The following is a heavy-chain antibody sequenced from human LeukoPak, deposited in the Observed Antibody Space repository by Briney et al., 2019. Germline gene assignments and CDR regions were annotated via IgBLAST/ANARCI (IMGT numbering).Heavy chain of an antibody. V-gene: IGHV4-4*07. D-gene: IGHD3-22*01. Sequence: PSETLSLTCTVSGGSISSYYWSWIRQPAGKGLEWIGRIYTSGSTNYNPSLKSRVTMSVDTSKNQFSLKLSSVTAADTAVYYCARDRYYDSSGYYYIGYHYWGQGTLVTVSS. CDR3: ARDRYYDSSGYYYIGYHY. CDR1: GGSISSYY. J-gene: IGHJ4*02. CDR2: IYTSGST.